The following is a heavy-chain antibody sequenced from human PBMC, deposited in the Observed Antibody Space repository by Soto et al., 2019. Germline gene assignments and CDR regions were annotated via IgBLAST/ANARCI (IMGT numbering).Heavy chain of an antibody. CDR1: DDSFRGAEYY. CDR3: ARGPAYINGWRTFDL. Sequence: VLLQESGPRLLRPSETLSLTCTVSDDSFRGAEYYWSWIRQPLGKGPEWIGYTYYNGDTKYNPALRSRVTMSEDTSKTQFSLRLSSVTAAETAVYFCARGPAYINGWRTFDLWGRGILVTVSS. D-gene: IGHD6-19*01. CDR2: TYYNGDT. V-gene: IGHV4-61*08. J-gene: IGHJ4*02.